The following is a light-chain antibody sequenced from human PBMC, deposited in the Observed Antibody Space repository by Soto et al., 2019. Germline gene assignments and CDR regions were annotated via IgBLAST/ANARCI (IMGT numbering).Light chain of an antibody. Sequence: EIVMTQPPGTLSLSPGERATLSCRASQSVGSNLAWYQQIPGQAPRLLIYGAFTRATGIPARFSGSGSGTEFTLAISSLQSEDFAVYYCQQYNDWPQTCGLGTKVDIK. V-gene: IGKV3-15*01. CDR2: GAF. CDR1: QSVGSN. J-gene: IGKJ1*01. CDR3: QQYNDWPQT.